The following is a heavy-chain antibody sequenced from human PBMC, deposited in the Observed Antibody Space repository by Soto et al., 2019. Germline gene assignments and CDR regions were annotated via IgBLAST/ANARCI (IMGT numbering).Heavy chain of an antibody. J-gene: IGHJ4*02. CDR2: IYYTGTT. CDR3: ARGGNRYSNTASGVGGFDF. V-gene: IGHV4-59*01. Sequence: SETLSLTCTVSGVSISSSYWSWIRQSPGTGLEWIGYIYYTGTTNYNPSLKRRVTISLDTAKNQFSLNVNSLTTADTAVYFCARGGNRYSNTASGVGGFDFWGQGTLVTVPS. CDR1: GVSISSSY. D-gene: IGHD5-12*01.